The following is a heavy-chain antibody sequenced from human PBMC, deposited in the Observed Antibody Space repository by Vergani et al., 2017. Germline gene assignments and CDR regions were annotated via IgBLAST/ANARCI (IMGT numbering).Heavy chain of an antibody. V-gene: IGHV1-2*02. Sequence: QVQLVQSGAEVKKPGASVKVSCKASGYTFTGYYMHWVRQAPGQGLEWMGWINPNSGGTNYAQKFQGRVTMTRDTSISTAYMELSRLRSDDTAVYYCARANYDGSGSYSHYYGMDVWGQGTTVTVSS. J-gene: IGHJ6*02. CDR2: INPNSGGT. D-gene: IGHD3-10*01. CDR3: ARANYDGSGSYSHYYGMDV. CDR1: GYTFTGYY.